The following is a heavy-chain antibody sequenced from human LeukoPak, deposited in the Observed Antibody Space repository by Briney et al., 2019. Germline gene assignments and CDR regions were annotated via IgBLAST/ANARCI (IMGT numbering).Heavy chain of an antibody. CDR3: ARTRYYYNSRSYGAPYYFDY. V-gene: IGHV4-34*01. Sequence: SETLSLTCAVYSGSFSDYYWSWIRQPPGKGLEWIGSIYYSGSTYYNPSLKSRVTISVDTSKNQFSLKLSSVTAADTAVYYCARTRYYYNSRSYGAPYYFDYWGQGTLVTVSS. D-gene: IGHD3-10*01. CDR1: SGSFSDYY. J-gene: IGHJ4*02. CDR2: IYYSGST.